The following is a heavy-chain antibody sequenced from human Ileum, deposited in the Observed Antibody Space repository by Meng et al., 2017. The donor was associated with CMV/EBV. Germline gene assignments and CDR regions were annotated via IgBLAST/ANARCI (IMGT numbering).Heavy chain of an antibody. D-gene: IGHD1-20*01. J-gene: IGHJ3*02. Sequence: ASVKVSCKVSGYTLTELSMHWVRQAPGKGLEWMGGFDPEDGETIYAQKFQGRVTMTEDTSTDTAYMELSSLRSEDTAVYYCATRYNWNPDDAFDIWGQGTMVTVSS. CDR3: ATRYNWNPDDAFDI. CDR1: GYTLTELS. V-gene: IGHV1-24*01. CDR2: FDPEDGET.